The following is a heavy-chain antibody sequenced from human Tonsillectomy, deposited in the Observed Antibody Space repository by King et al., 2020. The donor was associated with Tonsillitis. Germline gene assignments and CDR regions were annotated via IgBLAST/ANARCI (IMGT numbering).Heavy chain of an antibody. CDR2: IYHSGST. V-gene: IGHV4-4*02. Sequence: VQLQESGPGLVKPSGTLSLTCAVSGGSISSSNWWSWVRQPPGKGLEWIREIYHSGSTNYNPSLKSRVTISVDKSKNQFSLKLSSVTAADTAVYYCAREGYSGGALDAFDIWGQGTMVTVSS. J-gene: IGHJ3*02. D-gene: IGHD2-21*01. CDR3: AREGYSGGALDAFDI. CDR1: GGSISSSNW.